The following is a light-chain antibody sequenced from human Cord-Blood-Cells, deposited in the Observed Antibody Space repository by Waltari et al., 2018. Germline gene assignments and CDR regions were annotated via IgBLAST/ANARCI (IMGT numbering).Light chain of an antibody. CDR3: SSYTSSSTLGV. J-gene: IGLJ2*01. CDR1: SSEVGGYNY. V-gene: IGLV2-14*01. CDR2: DVS. Sequence: QSALTQPASVSGSPGQSITIPCTGTSSEVGGYNYVSCYQQHPGKAPKFIIYDVSNRPSGVSNRFSGSKSGNTASLTISGLQAEDEADYYCSSYTSSSTLGVFGGGTKLTVL.